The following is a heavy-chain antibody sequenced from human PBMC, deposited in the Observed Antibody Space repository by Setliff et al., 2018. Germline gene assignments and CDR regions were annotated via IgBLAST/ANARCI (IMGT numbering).Heavy chain of an antibody. D-gene: IGHD3-3*01. Sequence: ASVKVSCKTSGYTFNDYGIAWVRQAPGQGLEGMGWISAHSGNAYYSPKLHGRVTLTTDTSTSTAYMELRSLESDDTAVYYCSRLVRFCIRTSCQRLSGGEFWGQGTLVTVSS. CDR3: SRLVRFCIRTSCQRLSGGEF. V-gene: IGHV1-18*01. CDR2: ISAHSGNA. CDR1: GYTFNDYG. J-gene: IGHJ1*01.